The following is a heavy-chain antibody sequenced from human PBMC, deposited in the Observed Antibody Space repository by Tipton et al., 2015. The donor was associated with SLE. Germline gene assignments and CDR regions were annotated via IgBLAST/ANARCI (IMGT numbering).Heavy chain of an antibody. V-gene: IGHV4-39*07. CDR1: GGSISSSSYY. J-gene: IGHJ4*02. Sequence: TLSLTCTVSGGSISSSSYYWVCIRQPPGMGLEWIVSIYYSGSTYYNPSIKSRVTISADTSKNPFSLKLSSATAADTAVYYCARAVYYGDYVDYWGQGTLVPVSS. D-gene: IGHD1-26*01. CDR2: IYYSGST. CDR3: ARAVYYGDYVDY.